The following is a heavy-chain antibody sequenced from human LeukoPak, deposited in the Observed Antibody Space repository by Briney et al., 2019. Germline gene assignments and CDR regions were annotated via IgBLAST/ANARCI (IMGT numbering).Heavy chain of an antibody. CDR3: ATVLSGSYLGGSYFDY. Sequence: ASVKVSCKVSGYTLTELSMHWVRQAPGKGLEWMGGFGPEDGETIYAQKFQGRVTMTEDTSTDTAYMELSSLRSEDTAVYYCATVLSGSYLGGSYFDYWGQGTWSPSPQ. D-gene: IGHD1-26*01. J-gene: IGHJ4*02. CDR2: FGPEDGET. V-gene: IGHV1-24*01. CDR1: GYTLTELS.